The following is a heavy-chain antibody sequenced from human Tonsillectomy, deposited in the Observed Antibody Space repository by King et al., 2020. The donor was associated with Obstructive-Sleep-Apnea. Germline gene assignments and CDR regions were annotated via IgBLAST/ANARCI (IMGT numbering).Heavy chain of an antibody. CDR3: ARHVGDYYCSGGSCYTLPDY. CDR2: IYPGDSDT. Sequence: QLVQSGAEVKKPGESLKISCKGSGYSFTSYWIGWVRQMPGKGLEWMGIIYPGDSDTRYSPSFQGQVTISADKSISTAYLQWSSLKASDTAMYYCARHVGDYYCSGGSCYTLPDYWGQGTLVTVSS. D-gene: IGHD2-15*01. J-gene: IGHJ4*02. CDR1: GYSFTSYW. V-gene: IGHV5-51*01.